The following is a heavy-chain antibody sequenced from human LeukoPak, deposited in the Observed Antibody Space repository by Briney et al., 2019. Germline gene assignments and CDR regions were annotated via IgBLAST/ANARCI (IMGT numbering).Heavy chain of an antibody. CDR1: GXSVSSYY. CDR2: IHSGGTT. J-gene: IGHJ3*02. CDR3: ARYEYQLLGAFDI. Sequence: PGGSLKLSCAASGXSVSSYYMSWVRQAPGKGLEWVSVIHSGGTTYYVDSVKGRFIISRDNSKNTLFLQMNSLRVEDTAVYYCARYEYQLLGAFDIWGQGTMVTVSS. V-gene: IGHV3-66*01. D-gene: IGHD2-2*01.